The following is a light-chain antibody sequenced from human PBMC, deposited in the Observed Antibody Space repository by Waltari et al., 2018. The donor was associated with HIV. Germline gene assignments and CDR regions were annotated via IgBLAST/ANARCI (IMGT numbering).Light chain of an antibody. Sequence: EIVLTQSPGTLSLSPGERATLSCRASQSIGSDYLAWYQQKPGQAPRLLIYGASSRATGIPDRFSGSGSGTDFTRTISILEPEDFAVYYCQQYGSSPKTFGQGTKVEIK. CDR2: GAS. CDR1: QSIGSDY. V-gene: IGKV3-20*01. CDR3: QQYGSSPKT. J-gene: IGKJ1*01.